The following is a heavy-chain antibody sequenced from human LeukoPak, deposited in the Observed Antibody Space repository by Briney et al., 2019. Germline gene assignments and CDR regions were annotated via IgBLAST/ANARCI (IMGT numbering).Heavy chain of an antibody. CDR1: GGTFSSYA. D-gene: IGHD1-26*01. J-gene: IGHJ4*02. CDR2: INPNSGGT. V-gene: IGHV1-2*02. CDR3: ARFFYSGSYYIPLPPDY. Sequence: ASVKVSCKASGGTFSSYAISWVRQAPGQGVEWMGWINPNSGGTNYAQKFQGRVTMTRDTSISTAYMELSRLRSDDTAVYYCARFFYSGSYYIPLPPDYWGQGTLVTVSS.